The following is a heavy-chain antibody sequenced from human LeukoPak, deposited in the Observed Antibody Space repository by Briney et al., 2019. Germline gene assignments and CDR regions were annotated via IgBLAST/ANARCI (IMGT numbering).Heavy chain of an antibody. V-gene: IGHV4-4*02. CDR2: IHDSGTT. J-gene: IGHJ3*02. CDR1: GASITSSHW. D-gene: IGHD2-21*02. Sequence: PSETLSLTCAVSGASITSSHWWSWARQPPGKGLEWIGGIHDSGTTNYKPSLKSRVTISVDTSKNQFSLKLSSVTAADTAVYHCARIAYCGGDCRRTGGFDIWGQGTMVTASS. CDR3: ARIAYCGGDCRRTGGFDI.